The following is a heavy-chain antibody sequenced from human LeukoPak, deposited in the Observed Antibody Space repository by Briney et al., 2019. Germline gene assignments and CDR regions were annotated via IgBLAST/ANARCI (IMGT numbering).Heavy chain of an antibody. D-gene: IGHD1/OR15-1a*01. V-gene: IGHV4-31*03. Sequence: PSETLSLTCTVSSGSISIGDYYWSWIRQHPGKGLEWIGCIYYSGSTYDNPSLKSRVTISVDTSKNQFSLNLSSVTAADTAVYYCARTKMKQNYYYYMDVWGQGTMVTVSS. CDR1: SGSISIGDYY. J-gene: IGHJ6*03. CDR3: ARTKMKQNYYYYMDV. CDR2: IYYSGST.